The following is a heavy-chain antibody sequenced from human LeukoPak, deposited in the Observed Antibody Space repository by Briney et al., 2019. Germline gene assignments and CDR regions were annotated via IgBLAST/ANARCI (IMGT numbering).Heavy chain of an antibody. Sequence: PGGSLRLSCAAAGFTFSNYWMHWVRQAPGKGLVWVAAIKTDGSDMQYADSVKGRFAISRDNAKNSLYLQMNSLRAEDTALYYCARGGMGLWFGESPGYYFDYWGQGTLVTVSS. D-gene: IGHD3-10*01. CDR3: ARGGMGLWFGESPGYYFDY. CDR1: GFTFSNYW. V-gene: IGHV3-74*03. J-gene: IGHJ4*02. CDR2: IKTDGSDM.